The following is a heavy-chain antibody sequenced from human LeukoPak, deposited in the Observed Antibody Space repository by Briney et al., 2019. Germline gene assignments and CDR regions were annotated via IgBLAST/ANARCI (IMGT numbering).Heavy chain of an antibody. J-gene: IGHJ5*02. CDR2: IDPSDSYT. D-gene: IGHD6-19*01. CDR1: GYSFTSYL. CDR3: ARQVAGLNWFDP. V-gene: IGHV5-10-1*01. Sequence: GESLKISCKGSGYSFTSYLISWVRQMPGKGLEWMGRIDPSDSYTNYSPSFQGHVTISADNSISTAYLQWSSLKASDTAMYYCARQVAGLNWFDPWGQGTLVTVSS.